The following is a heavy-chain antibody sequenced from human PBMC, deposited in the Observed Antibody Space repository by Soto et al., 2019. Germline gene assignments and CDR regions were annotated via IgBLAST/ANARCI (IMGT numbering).Heavy chain of an antibody. CDR3: ARSITPMVRGVIKGLYYFDY. Sequence: PSETLSLTCTVSGGSISSYYWSWIRQPPGKGLEWTGYIYYSGSTNYNPSLKSRVTISVDTSKNQFSLKLSSVTAADTAVYYCARSITPMVRGVIKGLYYFDYWGQGTLVTVS. J-gene: IGHJ4*02. CDR1: GGSISSYY. CDR2: IYYSGST. D-gene: IGHD3-10*01. V-gene: IGHV4-59*08.